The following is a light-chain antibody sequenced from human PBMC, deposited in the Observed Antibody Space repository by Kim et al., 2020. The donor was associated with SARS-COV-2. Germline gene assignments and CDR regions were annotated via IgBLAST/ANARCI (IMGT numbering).Light chain of an antibody. Sequence: DIQMTQSPSTRSASVGDRVTITCRASQSISSWLAWYQQKPGKAPKLLIYRASSLENGVTSRFSGSGSGTEFTLTISSLQPDDFATYYYQQYSSYPRTFGQGTKVDIK. J-gene: IGKJ1*01. CDR1: QSISSW. CDR2: RAS. V-gene: IGKV1-5*03. CDR3: QQYSSYPRT.